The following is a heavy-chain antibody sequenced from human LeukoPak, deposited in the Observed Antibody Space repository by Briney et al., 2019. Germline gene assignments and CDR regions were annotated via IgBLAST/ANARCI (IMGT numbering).Heavy chain of an antibody. CDR1: GGSISSSSYY. CDR3: ARINWNDGDY. Sequence: SETLSLTCTASGGSISSSSYYWGWIRQPPGKGLEWIGSIYYSESIYYNPSLKSRVTISVDTSKNQFSLKLSSVTAADTAVYYCARINWNDGDYWGQGTLVTVSS. J-gene: IGHJ4*02. D-gene: IGHD1-1*01. CDR2: IYYSESI. V-gene: IGHV4-39*07.